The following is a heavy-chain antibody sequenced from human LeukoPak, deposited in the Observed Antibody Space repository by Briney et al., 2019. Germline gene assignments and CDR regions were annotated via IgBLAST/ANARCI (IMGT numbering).Heavy chain of an antibody. CDR2: IYPGDSDV. Sequence: GESLKISCKASGYSFATYWIGWVRRMPGKSLEWRGMIYPGDSDVRYSPSFQGQVTIPAHKTLNTAYLQCTNLKASGTAIYYCAIRYSTGYSCYLDCWVEGALVSVPS. CDR1: GYSFATYW. CDR3: AIRYSTGYSCYLDC. D-gene: IGHD3-22*01. J-gene: IGHJ4*02. V-gene: IGHV5-51*01.